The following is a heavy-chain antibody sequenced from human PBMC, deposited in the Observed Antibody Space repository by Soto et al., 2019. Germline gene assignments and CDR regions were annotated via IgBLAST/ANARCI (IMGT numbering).Heavy chain of an antibody. D-gene: IGHD3-22*01. CDR1: GYTFTGCY. CDR3: ARDYYDSSGYSNNWFDP. Sequence: ASSEGSCKASGYTFTGCYMHWVRQAPGQGLEWMGWINPNSGGTNYAQKFQGRVTMTRDTSISTAYMELSRLRSDDTAVYYCARDYYDSSGYSNNWFDPWGQGTLVTVSS. V-gene: IGHV1-2*02. CDR2: INPNSGGT. J-gene: IGHJ5*02.